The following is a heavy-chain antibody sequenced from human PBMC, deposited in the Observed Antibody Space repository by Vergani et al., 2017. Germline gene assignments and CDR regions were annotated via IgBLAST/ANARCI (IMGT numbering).Heavy chain of an antibody. Sequence: VQLVQSGAEVRKPGASVTVSCTASGYIFKNYSIHWLRQAPGQAFEWMGILNPTTGHTTSAQKFMGRVDMTRDPSTDTSTRTVQMTLSSLRSEDTAVYYCARFIGYCAGATCRAYYFDHWGQGTRVTVSS. CDR1: GYIFKNYS. CDR2: LNPTTGHT. J-gene: IGHJ5*02. D-gene: IGHD2-21*01. CDR3: ARFIGYCAGATCRAYYFDH. V-gene: IGHV1-46*02.